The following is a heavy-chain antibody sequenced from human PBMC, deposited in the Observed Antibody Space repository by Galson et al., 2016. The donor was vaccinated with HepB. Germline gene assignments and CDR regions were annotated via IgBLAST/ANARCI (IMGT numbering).Heavy chain of an antibody. CDR3: AKGWSGPDS. Sequence: SLRLSCAASGFTFSSHAMSWVRQAPGQGLEWVSAISSTSHSTYYADSVKGRFTISRDNAKNTLFLQMDSLKIDDTAVYYCAKGWSGPDSWGQGTLVTVSS. V-gene: IGHV3-23*01. D-gene: IGHD3-3*01. CDR2: ISSTSHST. J-gene: IGHJ4*02. CDR1: GFTFSSHA.